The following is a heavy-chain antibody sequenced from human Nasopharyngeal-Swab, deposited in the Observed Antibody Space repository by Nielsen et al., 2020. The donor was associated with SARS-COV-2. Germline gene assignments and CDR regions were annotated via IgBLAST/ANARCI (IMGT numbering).Heavy chain of an antibody. D-gene: IGHD2-2*01. CDR1: GFPLKNYN. V-gene: IGHV3-48*04. J-gene: IGHJ4*02. Sequence: GESLKISCAVSGFPLKNYNMIWVRQAPGKGLEWLSYISVSSLTTYYADSVKGRFTISRDNAKNTLYLQINSLRVEDTAVYYCARWRGSTTWYLDYWGQGTLVTVSS. CDR2: ISVSSLTT. CDR3: ARWRGSTTWYLDY.